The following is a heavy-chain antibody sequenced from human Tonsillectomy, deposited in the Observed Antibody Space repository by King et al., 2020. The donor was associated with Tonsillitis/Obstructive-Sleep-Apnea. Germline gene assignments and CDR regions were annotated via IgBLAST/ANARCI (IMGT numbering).Heavy chain of an antibody. D-gene: IGHD3-10*01. Sequence: QLVQSGGGLVQPGRSLRLSCAASGFTFDDYAMHWVRQAPGKGLEWVSGISWNSGSIGYADSVKGRFTISRDNAKNSLHLQMNSLRAEDTALYYCAKAVYGLGPYPYGMDVWGHGTTVTVSS. CDR1: GFTFDDYA. V-gene: IGHV3-9*01. J-gene: IGHJ6*02. CDR2: ISWNSGSI. CDR3: AKAVYGLGPYPYGMDV.